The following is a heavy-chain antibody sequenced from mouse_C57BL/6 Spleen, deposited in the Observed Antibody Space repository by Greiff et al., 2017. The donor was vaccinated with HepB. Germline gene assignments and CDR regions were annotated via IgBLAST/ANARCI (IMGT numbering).Heavy chain of an antibody. J-gene: IGHJ1*03. Sequence: VQGVESDAELVKPGASVKISCKVSGYNFTDHTIHWMKQRPEQGLEWIGYIYPRDGSTKYNEKFKGKATVTADKSSSTAYMQLNSLTSEDSAVYFCARGSSFYWYFDVWGTGTTVTVSS. D-gene: IGHD1-1*01. V-gene: IGHV1-78*01. CDR1: GYNFTDHT. CDR2: IYPRDGST. CDR3: ARGSSFYWYFDV.